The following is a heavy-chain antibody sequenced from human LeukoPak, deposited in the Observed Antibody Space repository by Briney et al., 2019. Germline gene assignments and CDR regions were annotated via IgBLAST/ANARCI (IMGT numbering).Heavy chain of an antibody. CDR1: GFDFVTSV. V-gene: IGHV1-58*02. CDR2: IIVGSGNT. D-gene: IGHD3/OR15-3a*01. J-gene: IGHJ5*02. CDR3: ATGGGLGLGENWFDP. Sequence: SVKVSCKTSGFDFVTSVIHWVRQARGQRLEWIGEIIVGSGNTKYGEKFQERATISRDMSTSTVYVELTSLRSGDTAVYYCATGGGLGLGENWFDPWGQGTLVTVSS.